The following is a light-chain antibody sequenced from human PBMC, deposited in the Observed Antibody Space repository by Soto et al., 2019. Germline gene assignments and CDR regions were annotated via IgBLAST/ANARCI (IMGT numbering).Light chain of an antibody. CDR2: SDD. J-gene: IGLJ1*01. CDR3: AAWDASLSANV. V-gene: IGLV1-47*02. CDR1: SSNIGSYP. Sequence: QSVLTHSPSACWTPGQRVTIACYGSSSNIGSYPVYWYQQLPGTAPKLLINSDDQRPSGVPDRFSASKSGTSASLAISGLRSEDEADYHCAAWDASLSANVFGAGTKVTVL.